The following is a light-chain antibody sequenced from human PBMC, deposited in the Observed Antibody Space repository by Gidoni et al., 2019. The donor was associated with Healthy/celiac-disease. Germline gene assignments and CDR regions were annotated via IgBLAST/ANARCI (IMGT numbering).Light chain of an antibody. V-gene: IGKV1-39*01. CDR1: QSISSY. CDR2: AAS. Sequence: DIQMTQSPSSLSASVGDRVTITCRASQSISSYLNWYQQKPGKAPKLLIYAASSLQSGVPSRFSGSGSGTDFTLTISSLQPEDFATYYCQQSYSTLRGTFGPXTKVDIK. CDR3: QQSYSTLRGT. J-gene: IGKJ3*01.